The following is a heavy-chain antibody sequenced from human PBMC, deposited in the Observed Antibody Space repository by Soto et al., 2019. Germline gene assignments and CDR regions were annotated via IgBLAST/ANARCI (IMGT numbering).Heavy chain of an antibody. Sequence: GGSLRLSCAASGFTFSSYGMHWVRQAPGKGLEWVAVISYDGSNKYYADSVKGRFTISRDNSKNTLYLQMNSLRAEDTAVYYCAKDLYDFWSGYPPLDYWGQGTLVTVSS. CDR1: GFTFSSYG. V-gene: IGHV3-30*18. CDR3: AKDLYDFWSGYPPLDY. CDR2: ISYDGSNK. J-gene: IGHJ4*02. D-gene: IGHD3-3*01.